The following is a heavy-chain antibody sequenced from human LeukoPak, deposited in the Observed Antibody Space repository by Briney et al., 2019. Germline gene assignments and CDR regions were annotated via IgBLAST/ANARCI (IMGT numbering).Heavy chain of an antibody. V-gene: IGHV1-69*05. CDR1: GGTFSSYA. CDR3: AREVFIAAADYWYFDL. D-gene: IGHD6-13*01. CDR2: IIPIFGTA. J-gene: IGHJ2*01. Sequence: ASVKVSCKASGGTFSSYAISWVRQAPGQGLEWMGRIIPIFGTANYAQKFQGRVTITTDESTGTAYMELSSLRSEDTAVYYCAREVFIAAADYWYFDLWGRGTLVTVSS.